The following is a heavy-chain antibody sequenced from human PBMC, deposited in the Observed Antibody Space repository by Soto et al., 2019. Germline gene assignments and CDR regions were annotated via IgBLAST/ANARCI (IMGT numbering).Heavy chain of an antibody. V-gene: IGHV4-34*01. CDR2: INHSGST. J-gene: IGHJ4*02. CDR1: GGSFSGYY. D-gene: IGHD2-8*02. Sequence: SETLSLTCAVYGGSFSGYYWSWIRQPPGKGLEWIGEINHSGSTNYNPSHKSRVNISVDTSKNQFSLKLSSVTAAGTAVYYCASITGDMRVIDYWGQVTLVTVSS. CDR3: ASITGDMRVIDY.